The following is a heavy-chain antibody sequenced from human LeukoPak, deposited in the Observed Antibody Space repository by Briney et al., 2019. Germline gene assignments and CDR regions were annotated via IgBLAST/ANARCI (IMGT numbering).Heavy chain of an antibody. D-gene: IGHD2-2*01. V-gene: IGHV3-23*01. Sequence: GGSLRLSCAASGCTFSSYAMSWVRQAPGKGLEWVSAISGSGGNTYYADSVKGRFTISRDNSKNTLYLQMNRLRAEDTSVYYCAKRGYSSTSCYGGGYYFDYWGQGTLVTVSS. CDR2: ISGSGGNT. CDR1: GCTFSSYA. CDR3: AKRGYSSTSCYGGGYYFDY. J-gene: IGHJ4*02.